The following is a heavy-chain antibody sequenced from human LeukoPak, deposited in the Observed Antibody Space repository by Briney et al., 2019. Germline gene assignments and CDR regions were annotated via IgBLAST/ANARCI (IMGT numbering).Heavy chain of an antibody. V-gene: IGHV3-23*01. D-gene: IGHD3-9*01. Sequence: GGSLRLSCAASGFTFSSYAMSWVRQAPGKGLEWVSAISGSGGTTYYANSVKGRFTFSRDNSKNTLYLQMNSLRAEDTAVYYCAREWLYYDILTGYYTLDYWGQGTLVTVSS. J-gene: IGHJ4*02. CDR3: AREWLYYDILTGYYTLDY. CDR1: GFTFSSYA. CDR2: ISGSGGTT.